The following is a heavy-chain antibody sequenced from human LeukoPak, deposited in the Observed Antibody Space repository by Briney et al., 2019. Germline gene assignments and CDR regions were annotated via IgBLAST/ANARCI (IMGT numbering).Heavy chain of an antibody. CDR1: GYSISSGYY. J-gene: IGHJ3*02. D-gene: IGHD3-3*01. CDR2: VSHSGGT. CDR3: ARDQTNFGIILWAFDI. Sequence: SETLSLTCTVSGYSISSGYYWGWIRQPPGKGLEWIGTVSHSGGTYYNPSLRSRLTTSLDTSTNQFSLELYSVTAADTAVYYCARDQTNFGIILWAFDIWGQGTMVTVSS. V-gene: IGHV4-38-2*02.